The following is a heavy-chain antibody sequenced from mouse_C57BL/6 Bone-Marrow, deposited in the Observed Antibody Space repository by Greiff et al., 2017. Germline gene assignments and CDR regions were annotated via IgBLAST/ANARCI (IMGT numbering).Heavy chain of an antibody. CDR3: ARDLDWVYAMDY. J-gene: IGHJ4*01. Sequence: EVQVVESGGGLVKPGGSLKLSCAASGFTFSSYAMSWVRQTPEKRLEWVATISDGGSYTYYPDNVKGRFTISRDNAKNNLYLQMSHLKSEDTAMYYCARDLDWVYAMDYWGRGTSVTVSS. CDR2: ISDGGSYT. V-gene: IGHV5-4*01. D-gene: IGHD4-1*01. CDR1: GFTFSSYA.